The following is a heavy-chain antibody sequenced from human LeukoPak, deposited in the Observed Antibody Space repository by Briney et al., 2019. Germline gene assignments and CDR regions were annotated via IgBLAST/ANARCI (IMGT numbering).Heavy chain of an antibody. CDR1: GGSISSYY. D-gene: IGHD3-3*01. V-gene: IGHV4-4*07. CDR2: IYTSGST. CDR3: ARGEFWSGYYPGYYYYYMDV. J-gene: IGHJ6*03. Sequence: PSETLSLTCTVSGGSISSYYWSWIRQPAGKGLEWIGRIYTSGSTNYNPSLKSRVTMSVDTSKNQFSLKLSSVTAADTAVYYCARGEFWSGYYPGYYYYYMDVWGKGTTVTVSS.